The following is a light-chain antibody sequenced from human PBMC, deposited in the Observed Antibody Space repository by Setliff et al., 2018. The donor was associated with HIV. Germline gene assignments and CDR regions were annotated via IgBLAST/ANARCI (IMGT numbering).Light chain of an antibody. CDR3: SSYAITNTLP. CDR2: EVR. Sequence: ALAQPASVSGSPGQSITISCTGTSSDVGGYSHVSWYQQHPGKAPKLIIYEVRNRPSGVSNRLSGSKSGNTASLTISGLQAEDEADYYCSSYAITNTLPFGTGTKVTVL. CDR1: SSDVGGYSH. V-gene: IGLV2-14*01. J-gene: IGLJ1*01.